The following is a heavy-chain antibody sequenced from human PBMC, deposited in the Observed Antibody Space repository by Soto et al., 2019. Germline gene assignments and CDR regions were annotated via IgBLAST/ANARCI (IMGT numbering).Heavy chain of an antibody. D-gene: IGHD1-1*01. J-gene: IGHJ6*02. CDR2: MNPNSGNT. CDR3: ARERNMCGMDV. Sequence: GASVKVSCKASGYTFTSYDINWVRQATGQGLEWMGWMNPNSGNTVYAQKFQDRVTMTRNTSISTAYMELSSLRSEDTAVYYCARERNMCGMDVWGQGTTVTVSS. V-gene: IGHV1-8*01. CDR1: GYTFTSYD.